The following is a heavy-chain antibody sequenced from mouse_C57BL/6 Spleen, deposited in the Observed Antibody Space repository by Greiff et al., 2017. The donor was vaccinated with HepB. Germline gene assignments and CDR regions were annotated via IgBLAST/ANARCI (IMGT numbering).Heavy chain of an antibody. Sequence: EVKLMESGGGLVKPGGSLKLSCAASGFTFSDYGMHWVRQAPEKGLEWVAYISSGSSTIYYADTVKGRFTISRDNAKNTLFLQMTSLRSEDTAMYYCARGILRFNGAMDYWGQGTSVTVSS. CDR2: ISSGSSTI. CDR3: ARGILRFNGAMDY. CDR1: GFTFSDYG. D-gene: IGHD1-1*01. V-gene: IGHV5-17*01. J-gene: IGHJ4*01.